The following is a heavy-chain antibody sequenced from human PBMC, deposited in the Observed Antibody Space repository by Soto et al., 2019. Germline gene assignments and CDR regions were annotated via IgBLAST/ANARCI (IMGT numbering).Heavy chain of an antibody. CDR3: ANSNWAGATDY. CDR1: GITFNNYA. J-gene: IGHJ4*02. V-gene: IGHV3-23*01. CDR2: VSGSASTS. D-gene: IGHD2-8*01. Sequence: GGSLRLSCAASGITFNNYAMNWFRQAPGKGLEWVSTVSGSASTSYSADSVKGRFTISRDNSKSSLYLQMNSLRAEDTAVYYCANSNWAGATDYWGQGTPVTVSS.